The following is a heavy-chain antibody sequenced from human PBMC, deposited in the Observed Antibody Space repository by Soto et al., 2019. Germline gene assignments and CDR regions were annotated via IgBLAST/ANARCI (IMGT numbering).Heavy chain of an antibody. CDR1: RFTFSSYA. CDR3: AKLDGYNYFDY. D-gene: IGHD5-12*01. CDR2: ISHDGSEK. V-gene: IGHV3-30-3*02. J-gene: IGHJ4*02. Sequence: PVWSLRLSCAASRFTFSSYAMDWVRQAPGKGLEWVAVISHDGSEKYYGDSVKGRFTISRDNPKNTVYLQMNSLRPEDTAVYYCAKLDGYNYFDYWGQGTMGTVSS.